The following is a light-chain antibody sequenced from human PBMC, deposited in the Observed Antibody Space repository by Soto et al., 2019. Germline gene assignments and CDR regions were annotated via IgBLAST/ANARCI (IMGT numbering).Light chain of an antibody. CDR1: SGHSNYA. V-gene: IGLV4-69*01. Sequence: QPVLTQSPSASASLGASVKLTCTLSSGHSNYAIAWHQQQPEKGPRYLMKVNSDGSHRKGDGIPDRFSGSSSGAQRYLTISSLMSEDEADAYCQTWGTGISVFGTGTKLTVL. J-gene: IGLJ1*01. CDR2: VNSDGSH. CDR3: QTWGTGISV.